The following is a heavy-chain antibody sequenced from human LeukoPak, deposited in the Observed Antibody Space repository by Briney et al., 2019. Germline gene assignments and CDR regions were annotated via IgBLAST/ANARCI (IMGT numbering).Heavy chain of an antibody. CDR1: GGSISSYY. CDR3: ARSSGWYRSLDY. Sequence: SETLSLTCTVSGGSISSYYWSWIRQPPGKGLEWIGYIYYSGSTNYNPSLKSRVTISVDTSKNQFSLKLSSVTAADTAVFYCARSSGWYRSLDYWGQGTLVTVSS. CDR2: IYYSGST. D-gene: IGHD6-19*01. J-gene: IGHJ4*02. V-gene: IGHV4-59*01.